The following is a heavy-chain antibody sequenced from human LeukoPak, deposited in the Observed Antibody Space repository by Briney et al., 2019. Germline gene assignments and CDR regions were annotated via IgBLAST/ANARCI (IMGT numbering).Heavy chain of an antibody. CDR1: GYSFTTYW. V-gene: IGHV5-51*01. Sequence: GESLKISCKGSGYSFTTYWIGWVRQMPGEGLEWMGIIYPGDSDTRYSPSSRGQVTISTDKSINTAYLQWSSLKASDIAIYYCARLMTTVSPRSFDFWGQGTLVTVSS. D-gene: IGHD4-17*01. J-gene: IGHJ4*02. CDR2: IYPGDSDT. CDR3: ARLMTTVSPRSFDF.